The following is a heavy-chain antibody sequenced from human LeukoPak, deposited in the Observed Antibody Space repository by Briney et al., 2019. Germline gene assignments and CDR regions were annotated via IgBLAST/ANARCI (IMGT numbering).Heavy chain of an antibody. Sequence: PGGSVRLSCAASGFTFSSYDMHWVRQATGKGLEGVSAIGTAGDTYYPGSVKGRFTISRENDKTSLYLQTNSLSAGDTAVYYCERGPWVDILTGYTTYGGMDVWGQGTTVTVSS. V-gene: IGHV3-13*01. CDR1: GFTFSSYD. D-gene: IGHD3-9*01. J-gene: IGHJ6*02. CDR2: IGTAGDT. CDR3: ERGPWVDILTGYTTYGGMDV.